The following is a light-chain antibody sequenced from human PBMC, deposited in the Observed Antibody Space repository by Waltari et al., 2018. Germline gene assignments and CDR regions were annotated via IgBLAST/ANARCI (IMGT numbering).Light chain of an antibody. CDR1: QSISSW. CDR3: QQYNSYSWT. J-gene: IGKJ1*01. CDR2: KAS. V-gene: IGKV1-5*03. Sequence: DIQMTQSPSTLSASVRDRVTITCRASQSISSWLAWYQQKPGKAPKLLLYKASSLESGVPSRFSGSGSGTEFTLTISSLQPDDFATYYCQQYNSYSWTFGQGTKVEIK.